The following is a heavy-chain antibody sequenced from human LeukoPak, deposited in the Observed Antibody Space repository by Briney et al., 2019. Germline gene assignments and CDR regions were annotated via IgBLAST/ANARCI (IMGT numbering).Heavy chain of an antibody. D-gene: IGHD3-9*01. J-gene: IGHJ4*02. V-gene: IGHV1-69*05. CDR2: INPIFGTA. CDR3: ASSVRYFDWLLNPPFDY. CDR1: GGTFSSYA. Sequence: ASVKVSCKASGGTFSSYAISWVRQAPGQGLEWMGGINPIFGTANYAQKFQGRVTITTDESMSTAYMELSSLRSEDTAVYYCASSVRYFDWLLNPPFDYWGQGTLVTVSS.